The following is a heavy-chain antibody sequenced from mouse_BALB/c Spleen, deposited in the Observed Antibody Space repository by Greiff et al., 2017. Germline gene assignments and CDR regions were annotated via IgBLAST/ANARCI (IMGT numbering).Heavy chain of an antibody. Sequence: DVKLVESGGDLVKPGGSLKLSCAASGFTFSSYGMSWVRQTPDKRLEWVATISSGGSYTYYPDSVKGRFTISRDNAKNTLYLQMSSLKSEDTAMYYCAGLGRDAMDYWGQGTSVTVSS. D-gene: IGHD4-1*01. CDR3: AGLGRDAMDY. V-gene: IGHV5-6*02. CDR2: ISSGGSYT. CDR1: GFTFSSYG. J-gene: IGHJ4*01.